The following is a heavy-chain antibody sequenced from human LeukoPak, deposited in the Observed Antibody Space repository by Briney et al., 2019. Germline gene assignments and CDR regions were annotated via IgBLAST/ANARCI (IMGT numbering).Heavy chain of an antibody. CDR3: ATEYWGAFNY. V-gene: IGHV3-15*01. D-gene: IGHD2-21*01. CDR1: GFTFSDAW. Sequence: GGSLRLSCAGSGFTFSDAWMSWVRQAPGKGLEWVDHIKSRTDGGTTDYAAPVKGRFTISRDDSKNMLYVEMNSLRTEDTAIYYCATEYWGAFNYWGQGSLVTVSP. CDR2: IKSRTDGGTT. J-gene: IGHJ4*02.